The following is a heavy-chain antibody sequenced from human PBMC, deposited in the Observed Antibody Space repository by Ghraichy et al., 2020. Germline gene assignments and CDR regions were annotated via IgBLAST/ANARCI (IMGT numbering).Heavy chain of an antibody. Sequence: SETLSLTCTVSGGSISSYYWSWIRQPPGKGLEWIGYIYYSGSTNYNPSLKSRVTISVDTSKNQFSLKLSSVTAADTAVYYCARGGDFWSGYYDYYYYGMDVWGQGTTVTVSS. J-gene: IGHJ6*02. CDR2: IYYSGST. D-gene: IGHD3-3*01. CDR1: GGSISSYY. V-gene: IGHV4-59*01. CDR3: ARGGDFWSGYYDYYYYGMDV.